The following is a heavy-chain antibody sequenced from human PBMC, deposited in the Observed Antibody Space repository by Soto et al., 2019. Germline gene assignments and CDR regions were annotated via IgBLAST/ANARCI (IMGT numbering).Heavy chain of an antibody. J-gene: IGHJ4*02. CDR1: GGSISSSSYY. Sequence: SETLSLTCTVSGGSISSSSYYWGWIRQPPGKGLEWIGSIYYSGSTYYNPSLKSRVTISVDTSKNQFSLNLSSVTAADTAVYYCARVRPYCSGGSCYPNYFDSWGQGTLVTVSS. CDR2: IYYSGST. V-gene: IGHV4-39*07. D-gene: IGHD2-15*01. CDR3: ARVRPYCSGGSCYPNYFDS.